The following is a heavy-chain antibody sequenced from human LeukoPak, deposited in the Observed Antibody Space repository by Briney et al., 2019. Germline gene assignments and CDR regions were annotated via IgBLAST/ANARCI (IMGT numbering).Heavy chain of an antibody. CDR2: MNPNSGNT. D-gene: IGHD2-15*01. J-gene: IGHJ5*02. V-gene: IGHV1-8*03. CDR1: GYTFTSYD. Sequence: ASVKVSCKASGYTFTSYDINWVRQATGQGLEWMGWMNPNSGNTGYAQKFQGRVTINRNTSISTAYMELSSLRSEDTAVYYCARAVSPYCSGGSCYLGNWFDPWGQGTLVTVSS. CDR3: ARAVSPYCSGGSCYLGNWFDP.